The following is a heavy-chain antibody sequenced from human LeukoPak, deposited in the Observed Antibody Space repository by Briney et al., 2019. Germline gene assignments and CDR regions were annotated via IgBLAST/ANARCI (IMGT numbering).Heavy chain of an antibody. CDR2: VYHSGNT. D-gene: IGHD3-10*01. Sequence: SETLSLTCTVSGGSISPYYWSWIRQPPGKGLEWIGYVYHSGNTNYNPSLRSRVTISVDTSKNQFSLKLTSVTAADTAVYYCARGYGPGIDNWFDPWGQGTLVTVSS. V-gene: IGHV4-59*01. CDR1: GGSISPYY. CDR3: ARGYGPGIDNWFDP. J-gene: IGHJ5*02.